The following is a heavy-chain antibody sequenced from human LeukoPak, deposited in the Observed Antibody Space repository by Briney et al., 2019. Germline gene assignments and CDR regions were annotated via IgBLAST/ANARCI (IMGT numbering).Heavy chain of an antibody. CDR3: ARPLRYSSGWYDY. CDR1: GFTFSDHY. CDR2: TRNKANGYTT. V-gene: IGHV3-72*01. J-gene: IGHJ4*02. Sequence: PGGSLRLSCAASGFTFSDHYMDWVRQAPGKGLEWVGRTRNKANGYTTEYAASVKGRFTISRDDSKNSLYLQMNSLKTEDTAVYYCARPLRYSSGWYDYWGQGTLVTVSS. D-gene: IGHD6-19*01.